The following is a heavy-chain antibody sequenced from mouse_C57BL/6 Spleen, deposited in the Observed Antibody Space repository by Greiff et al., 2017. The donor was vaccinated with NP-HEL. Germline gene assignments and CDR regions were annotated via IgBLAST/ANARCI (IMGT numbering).Heavy chain of an antibody. D-gene: IGHD1-1*01. Sequence: VQLQQPGAELVRPGSSVKLSCKASGYTFTSYWMHWVKQRPIQGLEWIGNIDPSDSETHYNQKFKDKATLTVDKSSSTAYMQLSSLTSEDSAVYYCARRTTVVEGAMDYWGQGTSVTVSS. CDR3: ARRTTVVEGAMDY. CDR2: IDPSDSET. V-gene: IGHV1-52*01. J-gene: IGHJ4*01. CDR1: GYTFTSYW.